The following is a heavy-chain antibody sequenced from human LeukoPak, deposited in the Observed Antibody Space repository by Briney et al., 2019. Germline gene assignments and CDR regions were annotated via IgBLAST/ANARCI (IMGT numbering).Heavy chain of an antibody. CDR2: IYYSGST. V-gene: IGHV4-39*07. CDR1: GGSISSSSYY. Sequence: SETLSLTCTVSGGSISSSSYYWGWIRQPPGKGLEWIGSIYYSGSTYYNPSLKSRVTISVDTSKNKFSLKLSSVTAADTAVYYCARDGEAYGWNYAFDYWGQGTLVTVSS. J-gene: IGHJ4*02. CDR3: ARDGEAYGWNYAFDY. D-gene: IGHD1-7*01.